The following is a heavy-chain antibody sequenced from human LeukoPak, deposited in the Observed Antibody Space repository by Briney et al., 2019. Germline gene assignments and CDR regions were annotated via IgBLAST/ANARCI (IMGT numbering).Heavy chain of an antibody. CDR1: GYTLTELS. J-gene: IGHJ4*02. CDR3: ATSIAVAGFSFDY. Sequence: ASVKVSCKVSGYTLTELSMHWARQAPGKGREWMGGFDPEDGETIYAQKFQGRVTMTEDPSTDTAYMELSSLRSEDTAVYYCATSIAVAGFSFDYWGQGTLVTVSS. CDR2: FDPEDGET. V-gene: IGHV1-24*01. D-gene: IGHD6-19*01.